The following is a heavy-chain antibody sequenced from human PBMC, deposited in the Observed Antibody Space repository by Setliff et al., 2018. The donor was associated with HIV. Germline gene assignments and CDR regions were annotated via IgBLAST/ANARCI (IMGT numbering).Heavy chain of an antibody. CDR3: ARVFSGISGWFLFDY. CDR1: GYTFTSYS. V-gene: IGHV1-3*01. J-gene: IGHJ4*02. CDR2: INAGSGNT. D-gene: IGHD6-19*01. Sequence: ASVKVSCKASGYTFTSYSLHWVRQAPGQRPEWMGWINAGSGNTKYSQKFQGRVTITRDTSARTAYMELSSLRSEDTAVYYCARVFSGISGWFLFDYWGQGTLVTAS.